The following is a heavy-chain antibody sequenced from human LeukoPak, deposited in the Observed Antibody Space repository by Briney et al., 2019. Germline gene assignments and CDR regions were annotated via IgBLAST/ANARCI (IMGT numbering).Heavy chain of an antibody. J-gene: IGHJ4*02. Sequence: HSGGSLRLSCAASGFTFSSYGMSWVRQAPGKGLEWVSAISGSGGSTYYADSVKGRFTISRDNSKNTLYLQMNSLRAEDTAVYYCAKDVRRITMVRGLLGIFDYWGQGTLVTVSS. V-gene: IGHV3-23*01. D-gene: IGHD3-10*01. CDR2: ISGSGGST. CDR3: AKDVRRITMVRGLLGIFDY. CDR1: GFTFSSYG.